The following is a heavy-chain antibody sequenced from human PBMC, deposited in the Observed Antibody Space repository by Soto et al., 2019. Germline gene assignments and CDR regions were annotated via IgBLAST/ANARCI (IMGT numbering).Heavy chain of an antibody. D-gene: IGHD3-16*02. CDR2: ISYDGSDK. CDR3: ASGRVTFGGVIGLFDY. Sequence: GRALRLSCAAAGFTCTTYPMHWVRQAPGKGLEWVAVISYDGSDKYYADSVKGRFTISRDNSEKTVYLQMNSLRPEDTALYYCASGRVTFGGVIGLFDYWGQGTAVTVS. J-gene: IGHJ4*02. CDR1: GFTCTTYP. V-gene: IGHV3-30-3*01.